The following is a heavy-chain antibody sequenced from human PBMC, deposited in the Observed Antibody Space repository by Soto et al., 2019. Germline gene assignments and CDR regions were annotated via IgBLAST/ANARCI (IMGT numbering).Heavy chain of an antibody. V-gene: IGHV3-33*01. J-gene: IGHJ3*02. CDR3: ARDDLKVVAATPAVYDAFDI. Sequence: PGGSLRLSCAASGFTFSSYGMHWVRQAPGKGLEWVAVIWYDGSNKYYADSVKGRFTISRDNSKNTLYLQMNSLRAEDTAVYYCARDDLKVVAATPAVYDAFDIWGQGTMVTVSS. CDR1: GFTFSSYG. D-gene: IGHD2-15*01. CDR2: IWYDGSNK.